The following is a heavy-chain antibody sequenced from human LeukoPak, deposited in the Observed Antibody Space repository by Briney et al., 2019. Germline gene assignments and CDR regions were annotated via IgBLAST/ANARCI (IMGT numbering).Heavy chain of an antibody. CDR3: ARELWFANAPGSWLDP. J-gene: IGHJ5*02. D-gene: IGHD3-10*01. CDR1: GDSISSGAHS. V-gene: IGHV4-30-2*01. CDR2: IFHSGST. Sequence: SETLSLTCVVSGDSISSGAHSWSWIRQPPGKGLEWIGYIFHSGSTFYNPSLKSRVTISVDNSKNQFSLRLTAVTAADTAVYYCARELWFANAPGSWLDPWGQGTLVTVSS.